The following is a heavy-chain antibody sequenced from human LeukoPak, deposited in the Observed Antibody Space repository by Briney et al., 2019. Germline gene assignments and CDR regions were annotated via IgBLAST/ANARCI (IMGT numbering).Heavy chain of an antibody. Sequence: GSLRLSCADSEFTLSSFWIHWVRQAPGKGLEWVSRVNPEETTTTYADSVKGRFTISRDNAKNTVYLQMDSLRAEDTAVYYCARDLHGSRDVWGKGTTVTVSS. CDR2: VNPEETTT. D-gene: IGHD3-10*01. V-gene: IGHV3-74*01. CDR1: EFTLSSFW. J-gene: IGHJ6*04. CDR3: ARDLHGSRDV.